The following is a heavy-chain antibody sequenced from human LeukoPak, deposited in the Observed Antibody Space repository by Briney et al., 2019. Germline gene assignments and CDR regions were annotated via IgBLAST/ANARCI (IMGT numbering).Heavy chain of an antibody. D-gene: IGHD2-8*02. V-gene: IGHV3-33*06. Sequence: GGSLRLSCAASGFTFSSYWMSWVRQAPGKGLEWVAVIWYDGSNKYYADSVKGRFTISRDNSKNTLYLQMNSLRAEDTAVYYCAKDTGGGNSNYFDYWGQGTLVTVSS. CDR3: AKDTGGGNSNYFDY. J-gene: IGHJ4*02. CDR2: IWYDGSNK. CDR1: GFTFSSYW.